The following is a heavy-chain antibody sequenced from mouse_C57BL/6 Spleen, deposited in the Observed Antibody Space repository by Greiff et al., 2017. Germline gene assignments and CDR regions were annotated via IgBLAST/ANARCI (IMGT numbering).Heavy chain of an antibody. V-gene: IGHV1-81*01. Sequence: QVQLQQSGAELARPGASVKLSCKASGYTFTSYGISWVKQRTGQGLEWIGEIYPRSGNTYYNEKFKGKATLTADKSSSTAYMELRSLTSEDSAVCFCSRLITTIVAHWYFDVWGTGTTVTVSS. J-gene: IGHJ1*03. CDR3: SRLITTIVAHWYFDV. CDR1: GYTFTSYG. CDR2: IYPRSGNT. D-gene: IGHD1-1*01.